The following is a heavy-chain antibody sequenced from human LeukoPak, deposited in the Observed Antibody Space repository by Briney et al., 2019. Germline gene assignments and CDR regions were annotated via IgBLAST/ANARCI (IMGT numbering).Heavy chain of an antibody. J-gene: IGHJ4*02. Sequence: PGRSLRLSCAASGFTFSSYGMHWVRQAPGKGLEWVAFIRYDGSNKYYVDSVKGRFTISRDNSKNTLYLQMNSLRAEDTAVYYCARNRNGIVPAAIDGFDYWGQGTLVTVSS. CDR1: GFTFSSYG. D-gene: IGHD2-2*01. V-gene: IGHV3-33*08. CDR2: IRYDGSNK. CDR3: ARNRNGIVPAAIDGFDY.